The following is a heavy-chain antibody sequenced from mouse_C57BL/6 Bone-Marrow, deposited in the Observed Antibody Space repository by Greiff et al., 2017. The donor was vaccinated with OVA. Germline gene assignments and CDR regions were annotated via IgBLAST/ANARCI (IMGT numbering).Heavy chain of an antibody. Sequence: VQLQQSGAELVRPGTSVKVSCKASGYAFTNYLIEWVKQRPGQGLEWIGVINPGSGGTNYNEKFKGKATLTADKSSSTAYMQLSSLTSEDSAVYFCARRFYYDFMDYSGQGTSVTVSS. CDR2: INPGSGGT. J-gene: IGHJ4*01. V-gene: IGHV1-54*01. D-gene: IGHD2-4*01. CDR1: GYAFTNYL. CDR3: ARRFYYDFMDY.